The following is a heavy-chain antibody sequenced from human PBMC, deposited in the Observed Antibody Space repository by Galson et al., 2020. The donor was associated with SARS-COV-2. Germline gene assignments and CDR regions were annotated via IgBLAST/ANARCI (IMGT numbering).Heavy chain of an antibody. J-gene: IGHJ4*02. CDR2: IYYSGSA. CDR1: GGSISTGGYY. Sequence: SQTLSLTCTVSGGSISTGGYYWSWIRQHPGKGLEWIGYIYYSGSAHYNPSLKSRLVISVDTSQSQFSLKLSSRTAADTAVYYCARGAGWFGELNFDYWGQGALVTVSS. V-gene: IGHV4-31*03. CDR3: ARGAGWFGELNFDY. D-gene: IGHD3-10*01.